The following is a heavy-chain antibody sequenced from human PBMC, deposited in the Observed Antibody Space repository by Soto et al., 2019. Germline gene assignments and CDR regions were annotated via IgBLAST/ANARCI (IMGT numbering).Heavy chain of an antibody. D-gene: IGHD6-13*01. J-gene: IGHJ6*03. Sequence: QVQLVESGGGVVQPGRSLRLSCAASGFTFSSYGMHWVRQAPGKGLEWVAVISYDGSNKYYADSVKGRFTISRDNSKNTLYLQMNGLRAEDTAVYYCAKDYVQLVPYYYYMDVWGKGTTVTVSS. CDR2: ISYDGSNK. CDR3: AKDYVQLVPYYYYMDV. CDR1: GFTFSSYG. V-gene: IGHV3-30*18.